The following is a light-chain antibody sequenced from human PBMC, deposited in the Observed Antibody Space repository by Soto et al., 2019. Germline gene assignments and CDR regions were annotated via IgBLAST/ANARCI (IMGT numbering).Light chain of an antibody. CDR2: GAS. V-gene: IGKV3-20*01. Sequence: EIVLTQSPGTLSLSPGERATLSCRASQSVSSSYLGWYQQKPGQAPRLLIYGASSRATGIPDRFSGSGSGTDFTLTISRLEPEDFAVYYCQQYGSSSYTFGQGTKLELK. CDR3: QQYGSSSYT. CDR1: QSVSSSY. J-gene: IGKJ2*01.